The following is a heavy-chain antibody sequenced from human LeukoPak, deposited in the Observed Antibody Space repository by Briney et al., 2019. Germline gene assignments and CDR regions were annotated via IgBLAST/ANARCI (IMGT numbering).Heavy chain of an antibody. CDR3: ARQTPPYDILTGYSYYYCYYGMDV. V-gene: IGHV4-59*08. Sequence: PSETLSLTCPVSGGSISSYYWSWIRQPPGKGLEWIGYIYYSGSTNYNPSLKSRVTISVDTSKHQFSLKLSSVTAADTAVYYCARQTPPYDILTGYSYYYCYYGMDVWGQGTTVTVSS. J-gene: IGHJ6*02. D-gene: IGHD3-9*01. CDR1: GGSISSYY. CDR2: IYYSGST.